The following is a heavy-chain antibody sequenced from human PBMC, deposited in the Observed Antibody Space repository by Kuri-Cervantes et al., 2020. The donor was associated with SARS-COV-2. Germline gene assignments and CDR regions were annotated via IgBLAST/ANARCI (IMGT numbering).Heavy chain of an antibody. V-gene: IGHV3-23*01. CDR1: GFTFSSYA. CDR3: AKGYCSGGSCYSMNYYYYGMDV. CDR2: ISGSGGST. J-gene: IGHJ6*02. Sequence: LSLTCAASGFTFSSYAMSWVRQAPGKGLEWVSAISGSGGSTYYADSVKGRFTISRDNSKNTLYLQMNSLRAEDTAVYYCAKGYCSGGSCYSMNYYYYGMDVWGQGTTVTVSS. D-gene: IGHD2-15*01.